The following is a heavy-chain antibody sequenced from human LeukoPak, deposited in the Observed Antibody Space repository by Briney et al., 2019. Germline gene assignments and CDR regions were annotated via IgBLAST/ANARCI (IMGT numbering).Heavy chain of an antibody. J-gene: IGHJ4*02. D-gene: IGHD1-26*01. CDR1: GGSISSYY. Sequence: SETLSLTCTVSGGSISSYYWSWIRQPPGKGLEWIGYIYYSGSTNYNPSLKSRVTISVDTSKNQFSLKLSSVTAADTAVYYCARERGRYSGSYFGVFDYWGQGTLVTVSS. CDR2: IYYSGST. V-gene: IGHV4-59*12. CDR3: ARERGRYSGSYFGVFDY.